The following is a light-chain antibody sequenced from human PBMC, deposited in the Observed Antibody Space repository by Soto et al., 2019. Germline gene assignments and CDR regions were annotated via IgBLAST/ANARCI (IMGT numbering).Light chain of an antibody. CDR2: WAS. Sequence: DIVMTQSPDSLAVSLGEGASINCKSSQTILYSSNNKTYLAWYQQSPGQPPKLLIYWASTRESGVPDRFSGSGSGTDFTLTSSSLQAEDVAVYYCQQYYTTPRTFGQGTKVEIK. CDR3: QQYYTTPRT. CDR1: QTILYSSNNKTY. V-gene: IGKV4-1*01. J-gene: IGKJ1*01.